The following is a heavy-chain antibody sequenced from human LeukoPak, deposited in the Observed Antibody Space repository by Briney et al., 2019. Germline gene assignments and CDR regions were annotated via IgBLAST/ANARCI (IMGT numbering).Heavy chain of an antibody. CDR1: GGSISTRTYY. Sequence: SETLSLTCTVSGGSISTRTYYWGGLRQPPGKGREWIGNIYYSGNTYYDPSLKSRVIISVDTSKNQFSLNLSSVTAADTAVYYCARVTSKMRTGPTSPIWGLGTVVIVSS. V-gene: IGHV4-39*01. CDR3: ARVTSKMRTGPTSPI. D-gene: IGHD2/OR15-2a*01. CDR2: IYYSGNT. J-gene: IGHJ3*02.